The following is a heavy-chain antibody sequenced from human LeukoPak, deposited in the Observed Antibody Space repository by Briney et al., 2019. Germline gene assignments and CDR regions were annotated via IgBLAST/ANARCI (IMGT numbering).Heavy chain of an antibody. CDR3: ARLTHSYNSDTSGYYPYYYMDV. V-gene: IGHV4-39*02. CDR2: ISYSGST. D-gene: IGHD3-22*01. Sequence: SETLSLTCTVSGGSISSSDYYWGWIRQSPGKGLEWIGRISYSGSTYYNPSLKSRVTISVDTSKNHFSLRLSSVTAADTAVYYCARLTHSYNSDTSGYYPYYYMDVWGKGTTVTVSS. J-gene: IGHJ6*03. CDR1: GGSISSSDYY.